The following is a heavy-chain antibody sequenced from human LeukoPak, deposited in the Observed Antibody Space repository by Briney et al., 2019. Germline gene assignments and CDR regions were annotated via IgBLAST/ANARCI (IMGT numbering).Heavy chain of an antibody. Sequence: ASVKVSCKASGYTFTSYDINWVRQATGQGLEWMGWINTNTGNPTYAQGFTGRFVFSLDTSVSTAYLQISSLKAEDTAVYYCARVRWEKGYSYGPPFDYWGQGTLVTVSS. D-gene: IGHD5-18*01. J-gene: IGHJ4*02. CDR1: GYTFTSYD. CDR2: INTNTGNP. CDR3: ARVRWEKGYSYGPPFDY. V-gene: IGHV7-4-1*02.